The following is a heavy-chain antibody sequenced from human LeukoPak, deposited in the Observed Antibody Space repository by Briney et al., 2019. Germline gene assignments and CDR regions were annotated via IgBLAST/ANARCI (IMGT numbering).Heavy chain of an antibody. Sequence: SETLSLTCAVYGGSFSGYYWSWIRQPPGKGLEWIGEINHSGSTSYNPSLKSRVTISVDTSKSQSSLKLSSVTAADTAVYYCARRLDLWGRGTLVTVSS. CDR3: ARRLDL. J-gene: IGHJ2*01. CDR1: GGSFSGYY. V-gene: IGHV4-34*01. CDR2: INHSGST.